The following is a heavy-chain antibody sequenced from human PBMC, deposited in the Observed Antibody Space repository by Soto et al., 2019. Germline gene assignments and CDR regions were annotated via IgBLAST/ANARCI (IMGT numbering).Heavy chain of an antibody. D-gene: IGHD1-26*01. CDR3: ARDTDRQQTGGNYYYGMDV. CDR1: GGTFGNSA. V-gene: IGHV1-69*12. Sequence: QVQLVQSGAEVKKPGSSVTVSCKASGGTFGNSAISWVRQAPGQGLEWMGGIIPIFPTRDYAQKFQGSVTITADEYTSTAYMELTSLRSEDTVVYYCARDTDRQQTGGNYYYGMDVCGQGTTVT. J-gene: IGHJ6*02. CDR2: IIPIFPTR.